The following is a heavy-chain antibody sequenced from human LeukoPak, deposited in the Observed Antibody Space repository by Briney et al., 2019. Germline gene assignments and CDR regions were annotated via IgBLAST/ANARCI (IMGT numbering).Heavy chain of an antibody. D-gene: IGHD3-22*01. CDR1: GYTFTSYG. Sequence: ASVKVSCKASGYTFTSYGISWVRQAPGQGLEWMGWISAYNGNTNYAQKLQGRVTMTTDTSTSTAYMELRSLRSDDTAVYYCAREGPSGYDSSGPFDYWGQGTLVNVSS. J-gene: IGHJ4*02. V-gene: IGHV1-18*01. CDR2: ISAYNGNT. CDR3: AREGPSGYDSSGPFDY.